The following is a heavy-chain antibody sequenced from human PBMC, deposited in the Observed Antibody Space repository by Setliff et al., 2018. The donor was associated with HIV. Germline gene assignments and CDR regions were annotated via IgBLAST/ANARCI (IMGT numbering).Heavy chain of an antibody. CDR2: IYYSGST. CDR1: GGSISSGDYY. Sequence: KPSETLSLTCTVSGGSISSGDYYWSWIRQPPGKGLEWIGYIYYSGSTYYNPSLRSRVTMSVDTSKNQFSLKLSSVTAADTAVYYCARGVPLLPPHYWGQGTLVTVS. D-gene: IGHD2-21*02. J-gene: IGHJ4*02. V-gene: IGHV4-30-4*08. CDR3: ARGVPLLPPHY.